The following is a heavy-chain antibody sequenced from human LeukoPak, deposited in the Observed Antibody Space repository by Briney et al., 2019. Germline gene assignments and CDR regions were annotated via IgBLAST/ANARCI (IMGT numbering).Heavy chain of an antibody. CDR1: GGSIRSYY. J-gene: IGHJ4*02. V-gene: IGHV4-59*12. CDR3: ARGTYNYGHD. CDR2: IYYSGST. D-gene: IGHD3-10*01. Sequence: PSETLSLTCTVSGGSIRSYYWSWIRQPPGKGLEWIGNIYYSGSTFYNPSLKSRVTISVDTSKNHFSLNLNSVTAADTAVYYCARGTYNYGHDWGQGTLVTVSS.